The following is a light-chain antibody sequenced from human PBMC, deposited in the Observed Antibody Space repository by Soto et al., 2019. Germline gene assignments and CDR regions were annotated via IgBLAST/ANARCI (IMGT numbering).Light chain of an antibody. CDR1: QSLVYTDGSTY. Sequence: DVVLTQSPLSLPVTLGQPASISCRSSQSLVYTDGSTYLSWFQQRPGQSPRRLIYKVSNRDSGVPDRFSGSGSGTDFTLKISRVEAEDVGVYYCMQVTPWPLTFGQGTKVDIK. V-gene: IGKV2-30*01. CDR3: MQVTPWPLT. J-gene: IGKJ2*01. CDR2: KVS.